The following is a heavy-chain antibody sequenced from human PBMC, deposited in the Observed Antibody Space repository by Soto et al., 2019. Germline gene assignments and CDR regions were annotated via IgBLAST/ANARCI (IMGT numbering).Heavy chain of an antibody. J-gene: IGHJ4*02. CDR1: GFIFSNNG. CDR3: TIVRVADSALDH. Sequence: PGGSLRLSCVGSGFIFSNNGMHWVRQTPGKGLEWVAFMSYYGSDTFYADSVKGRFTISRDNSKNTLFLHMSNLGAEDTAMYYCTIVRVADSALDHWGQGTLVTVSS. V-gene: IGHV3-30*02. D-gene: IGHD3-10*02. CDR2: MSYYGSDT.